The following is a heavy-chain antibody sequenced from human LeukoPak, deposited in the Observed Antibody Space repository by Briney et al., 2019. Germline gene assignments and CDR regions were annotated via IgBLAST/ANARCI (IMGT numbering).Heavy chain of an antibody. V-gene: IGHV1-46*01. J-gene: IGHJ3*02. D-gene: IGHD1-26*01. Sequence: GASVKVSCKAPGYTFTSYYLHWVRQAPGQGLEWMGIINPSGDSTTYAQKFQGRVTMTRDTSTSTVYMELSSLRSEDTAVYYCASHLGAATDAFDIWGQGTMVTVSS. CDR3: ASHLGAATDAFDI. CDR1: GYTFTSYY. CDR2: INPSGDST.